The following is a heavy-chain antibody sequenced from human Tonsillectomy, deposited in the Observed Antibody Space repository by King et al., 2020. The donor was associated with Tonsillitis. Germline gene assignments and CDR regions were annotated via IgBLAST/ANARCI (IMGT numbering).Heavy chain of an antibody. CDR3: AKDIAAAGRRTFDY. D-gene: IGHD6-13*01. J-gene: IGHJ4*02. V-gene: IGHV3-9*01. Sequence: VQLVESGGGLVQPGRSLRLSCAASGFTFVDYAMHWVRQAPGKGLEWVSGISWNSGSIGYADSVKGRFTISRDNAKNSLYLQMNSLRAEDTALYYCAKDIAAAGRRTFDYWGQGTLVTVSS. CDR1: GFTFVDYA. CDR2: ISWNSGSI.